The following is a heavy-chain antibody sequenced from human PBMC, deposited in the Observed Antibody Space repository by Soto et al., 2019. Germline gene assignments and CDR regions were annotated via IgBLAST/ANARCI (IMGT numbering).Heavy chain of an antibody. D-gene: IGHD4-17*01. Sequence: PGGSLRLSCAASGYTFSGYAMSWVRQAPGRGLEWVSVISDSGGTTHYADSVKGRFTISRDNSKNTLYLQMNSLRAEDTAVYYCAKDVASRSMTTVTGFDYWGQGTLVTVSS. CDR3: AKDVASRSMTTVTGFDY. V-gene: IGHV3-23*01. J-gene: IGHJ4*02. CDR1: GYTFSGYA. CDR2: ISDSGGTT.